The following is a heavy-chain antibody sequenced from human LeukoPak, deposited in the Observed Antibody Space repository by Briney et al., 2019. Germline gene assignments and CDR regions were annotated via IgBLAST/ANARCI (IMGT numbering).Heavy chain of an antibody. Sequence: SETLSLTCAVSGGSISSSNWWSWVRQPPGKGLEWIGEIYHSGSTNYNPSLKSRVTISVDKSKNQFPLKLSSVTAADTAVYYCASTIPLQGWFDPWGQGTLVTVSS. J-gene: IGHJ5*02. CDR2: IYHSGST. CDR1: GGSISSSNW. V-gene: IGHV4-4*02. D-gene: IGHD3-9*01. CDR3: ASTIPLQGWFDP.